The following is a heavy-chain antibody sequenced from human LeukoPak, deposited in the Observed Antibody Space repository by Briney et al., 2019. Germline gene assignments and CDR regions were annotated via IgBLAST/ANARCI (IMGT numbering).Heavy chain of an antibody. CDR3: ARGCLSSTSCSYDY. D-gene: IGHD2-2*01. Sequence: ASVNVSCKASGYTFTGYYMHWVRQAPGQGLEWMGWINPNSGGTNYAQKFQGRVTMTRDTSISTAYMELSRLRSDDTAVYYCARGCLSSTSCSYDYWGQGTLVTVSS. CDR2: INPNSGGT. CDR1: GYTFTGYY. J-gene: IGHJ4*02. V-gene: IGHV1-2*02.